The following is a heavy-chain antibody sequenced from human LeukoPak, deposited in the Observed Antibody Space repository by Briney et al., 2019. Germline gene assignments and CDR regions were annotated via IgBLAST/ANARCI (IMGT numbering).Heavy chain of an antibody. CDR2: IYSGGST. CDR3: ARVRQLVKNSYYFDY. Sequence: AGGSLRLSCAASGFTVSSNYMSWVRQAPGKGLEWVSVIYSGGSTYYADSVKGRLTISRHNSKNTLYLQMNSLRAEDTAVYYCARVRQLVKNSYYFDYWGQGTLVTVSS. V-gene: IGHV3-53*04. CDR1: GFTVSSNY. D-gene: IGHD6-13*01. J-gene: IGHJ4*02.